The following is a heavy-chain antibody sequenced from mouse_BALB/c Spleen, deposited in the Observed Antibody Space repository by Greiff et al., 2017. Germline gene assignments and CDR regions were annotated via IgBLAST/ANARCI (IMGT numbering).Heavy chain of an antibody. J-gene: IGHJ2*01. V-gene: IGHV1-77*01. CDR3: ARRAGAARPYFDY. D-gene: IGHD3-1*01. CDR1: GYTFTDYV. Sequence: QVQLQQSGPELVKPGASVKMSCKASGYTFTDYVISWVKQRTGQGLEWIGEIYPGSGSTYYNEKFKGKATLTADKSSNTAYMQLSSLTSEDSAVYFCARRAGAARPYFDYWGQGTTLTVSS. CDR2: IYPGSGST.